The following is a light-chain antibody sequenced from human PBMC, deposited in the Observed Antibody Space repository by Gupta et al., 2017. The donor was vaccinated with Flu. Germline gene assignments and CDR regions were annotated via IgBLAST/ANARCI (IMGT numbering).Light chain of an antibody. CDR1: QSVRSSY. Sequence: EIVLTQSPGTLSLSPGERATLSCRASQSVRSSYLAWYQQKPGQAPRLLIYGASSRATGIPDRFSGSGSGTEFTLTISRLEPEDFAVYYCQQEGRSLITFGGGTKVEI. V-gene: IGKV3-20*01. CDR3: QQEGRSLIT. CDR2: GAS. J-gene: IGKJ4*01.